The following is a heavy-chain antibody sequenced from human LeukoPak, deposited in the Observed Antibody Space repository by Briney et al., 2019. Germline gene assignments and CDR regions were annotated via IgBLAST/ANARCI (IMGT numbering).Heavy chain of an antibody. CDR2: INPNSGGT. V-gene: IGHV1-2*06. CDR1: GYTFTGYY. CDR3: ARDRGYSSSWYRGFDY. Sequence: ASVKVSCKASGYTFTGYYMHWVRQAPGQGLEWMGRINPNSGGTNYAQKFQGRVTMTRDTSISTAYMELSRLRSDDTAVYYCARDRGYSSSWYRGFDYWGQGTLVTVSS. J-gene: IGHJ4*02. D-gene: IGHD6-13*01.